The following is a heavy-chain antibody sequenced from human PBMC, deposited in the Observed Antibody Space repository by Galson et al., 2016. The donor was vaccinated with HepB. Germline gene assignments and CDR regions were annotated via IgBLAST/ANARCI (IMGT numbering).Heavy chain of an antibody. D-gene: IGHD2-21*01. V-gene: IGHV3-48*01. Sequence: SLRLSCAASGDSLTIWSMSWVRPAPGKGLEWLAYISSSSETIYYADSVKGRLSIARDNAKNSLYLQMSSLRAEDTAVYFCVRDIYCGASLCVVGPTEHDAFDMWGQGTMVTVSS. CDR1: GDSLTIWS. CDR3: VRDIYCGASLCVVGPTEHDAFDM. CDR2: ISSSSETI. J-gene: IGHJ3*02.